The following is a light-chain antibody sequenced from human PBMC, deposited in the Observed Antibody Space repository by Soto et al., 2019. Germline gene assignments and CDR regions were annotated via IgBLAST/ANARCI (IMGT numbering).Light chain of an antibody. CDR3: NSYTSKATGV. Sequence: QSALTQPASVSGSPGQSITISCTGTSSDVGVYNYVSWYQQHPGKAPKLIIYEVSNRPSGVSNRFSGSKSGNTASLTISGLQDEDEADYYCNSYTSKATGVFGTGTKLTVL. CDR1: SSDVGVYNY. V-gene: IGLV2-14*01. CDR2: EVS. J-gene: IGLJ1*01.